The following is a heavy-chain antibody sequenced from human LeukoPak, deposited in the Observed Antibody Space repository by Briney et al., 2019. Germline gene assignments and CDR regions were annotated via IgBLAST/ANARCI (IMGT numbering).Heavy chain of an antibody. J-gene: IGHJ4*02. CDR3: AKGYSSGLYKLYYFDF. CDR1: GFTFSSYG. V-gene: IGHV3-30*18. D-gene: IGHD6-19*01. Sequence: GGSRRLSCAASGFTFSSYGMHWVRQAPGKGLEWVALISYDGSDKGYADSVKGRFTISRDNSRNTLYLQMNSLRAEDTAVYYCAKGYSSGLYKLYYFDFWGQGTLVTVSS. CDR2: ISYDGSDK.